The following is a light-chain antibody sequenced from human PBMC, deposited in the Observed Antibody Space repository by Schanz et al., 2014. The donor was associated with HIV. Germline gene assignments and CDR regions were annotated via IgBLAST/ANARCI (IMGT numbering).Light chain of an antibody. CDR3: QQYASSAWT. Sequence: DIQMTQSPSTLSASVGDRVTITCRASQNIDYWLTWYQQKPGRTPNLLIYQASTLKSGAPSRFSGSGSGTEFTLTISGLQPDDVATYYCQQYASSAWTFGQGTRVEIK. J-gene: IGKJ1*01. V-gene: IGKV1-5*03. CDR2: QAS. CDR1: QNIDYW.